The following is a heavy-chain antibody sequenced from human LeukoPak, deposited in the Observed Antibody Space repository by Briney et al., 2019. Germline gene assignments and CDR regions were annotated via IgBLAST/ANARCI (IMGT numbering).Heavy chain of an antibody. D-gene: IGHD2-2*01. CDR3: AALPDLDIVVVPAAIYSGKSDP. CDR2: IIPIFGTA. Sequence: ASVKVSCKASGGTFSSYAISWVRQAPGQGLEWMGGIIPIFGTANYAQKFQGRVTITADESTSTAYMELSSLRSEDTAVYYCAALPDLDIVVVPAAIYSGKSDPWGQGTLVTVSS. V-gene: IGHV1-69*13. J-gene: IGHJ5*02. CDR1: GGTFSSYA.